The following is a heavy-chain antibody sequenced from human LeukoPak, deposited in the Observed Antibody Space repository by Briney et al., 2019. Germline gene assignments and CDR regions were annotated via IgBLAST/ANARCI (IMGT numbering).Heavy chain of an antibody. CDR2: IYYSGNT. D-gene: IGHD4-23*01. V-gene: IGHV4-59*01. Sequence: SETLSLTCTVSGGSISSYYWSWIRQPPGKGLEWIGYIYYSGNTNYNPSLKSRVTISLNTSKNQFSPKLTSVTAADTAVYFCAREDYGGNAILWGQGTLVTVSS. CDR3: AREDYGGNAIL. J-gene: IGHJ4*02. CDR1: GGSISSYY.